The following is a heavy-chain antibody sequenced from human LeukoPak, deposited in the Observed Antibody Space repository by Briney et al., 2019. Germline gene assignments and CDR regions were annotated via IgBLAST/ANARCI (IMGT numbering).Heavy chain of an antibody. J-gene: IGHJ5*02. CDR2: INPTGGST. CDR3: ARDNSVGDNAWWFDP. Sequence: ASVQVSCKASGYTFTSYYTHWVRQAPGQGVEGMGLINPTGGSTGYAQKFQGRVTMTRDMSTSTDYMELSSLRSEDTAIYYCARDNSVGDNAWWFDPWGQGTLVTVSS. D-gene: IGHD1-26*01. CDR1: GYTFTSYY. V-gene: IGHV1-46*01.